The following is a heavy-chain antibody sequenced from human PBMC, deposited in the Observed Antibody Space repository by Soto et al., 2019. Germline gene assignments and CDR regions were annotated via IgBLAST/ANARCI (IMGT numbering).Heavy chain of an antibody. D-gene: IGHD3-3*01. Sequence: QVQLVQSGAEVKKPGSSVNVSCKTSGGTFGNTAVTWVRQAPGQGLEWMGGIVPMFGTANYAQKFQGRVTITADEPTNTAYMELRSLRSDDTAVYYCARDGDPGYTFWSGPVGGGRFDPWGQGTLVTVSS. J-gene: IGHJ5*02. V-gene: IGHV1-69*12. CDR2: IVPMFGTA. CDR3: ARDGDPGYTFWSGPVGGGRFDP. CDR1: GGTFGNTA.